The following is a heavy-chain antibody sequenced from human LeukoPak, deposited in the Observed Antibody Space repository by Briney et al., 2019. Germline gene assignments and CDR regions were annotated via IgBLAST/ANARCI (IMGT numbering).Heavy chain of an antibody. D-gene: IGHD1-7*01. V-gene: IGHV3-30*02. CDR1: GFTFSSYG. J-gene: IGHJ4*02. CDR3: ARANSWDYTFDY. CDR2: IWYDGSIK. Sequence: PGGSLRLSCAASGFTFSSYGMHWVRQAPGKGLEWVALIWYDGSIKYYGDSVKGRFTVSRDNSKNTLYLQMNSLRSDDTAVYYCARANSWDYTFDYWGQGTLVTVSS.